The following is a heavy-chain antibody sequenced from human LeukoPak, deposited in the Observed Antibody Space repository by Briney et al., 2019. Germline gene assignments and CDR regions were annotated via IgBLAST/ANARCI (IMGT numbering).Heavy chain of an antibody. V-gene: IGHV3-15*01. Sequence: GGSLRLSCVASGFTFSKAWMSWVRQAPGKGLEWVGRIRSKTDGGTTDYAAPVKGRFTISRDDSKNTLYLQMNSLKTEDTAVYYCSTTYYYDSSEGYWGQGTLVTVSS. D-gene: IGHD3-22*01. CDR3: STTYYYDSSEGY. CDR1: GFTFSKAW. J-gene: IGHJ4*02. CDR2: IRSKTDGGTT.